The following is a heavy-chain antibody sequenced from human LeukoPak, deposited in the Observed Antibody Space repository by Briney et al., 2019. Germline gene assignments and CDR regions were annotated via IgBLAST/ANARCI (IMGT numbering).Heavy chain of an antibody. V-gene: IGHV1-8*01. CDR2: MNPNSGNT. J-gene: IGHJ3*02. D-gene: IGHD1-26*01. CDR3: ARVIGTDSGSYSGAFDI. CDR1: GYTFTSYD. Sequence: ASVKVSCKASGYTFTSYDINWVRQATGQGLEWMGWMNPNSGNTGYAQKFQGRVTMTRNTSISTAYMELSSLRSEDTAVYYCARVIGTDSGSYSGAFDIWGQGTMVTVSS.